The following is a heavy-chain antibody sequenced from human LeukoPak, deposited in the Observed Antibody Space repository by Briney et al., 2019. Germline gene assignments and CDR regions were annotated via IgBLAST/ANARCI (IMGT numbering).Heavy chain of an antibody. V-gene: IGHV4-39*01. CDR1: GGSISSSIYY. Sequence: PSETLSLTCSVSGGSISSSIYYWGWIRQPPGKGLEWIGSIYYSGSTYYNPSLKSRVTISVDTSKNQFSLKLRSVTAADTAVYYCARLNRSGWYVDYWGQGTLVTVSS. J-gene: IGHJ4*01. CDR3: ARLNRSGWYVDY. CDR2: IYYSGST. D-gene: IGHD6-19*01.